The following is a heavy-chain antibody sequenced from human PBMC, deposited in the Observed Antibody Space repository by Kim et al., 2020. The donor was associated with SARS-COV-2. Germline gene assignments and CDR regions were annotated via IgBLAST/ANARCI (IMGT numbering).Heavy chain of an antibody. J-gene: IGHJ3*02. CDR2: ISKDGNIE. CDR1: GFTFSIHA. D-gene: IGHD3-22*01. CDR3: ARERVVVAGDALDI. Sequence: GGSLRLSCAASGFTFSIHAMHWVRQAPGKGLEWVAIISKDGNIEYYADSVKGRFTISRDNSKSTLYVQLNSLGTDDTAVYYSARERVVVAGDALDIWGEGTMVTVSS. V-gene: IGHV3-30-3*01.